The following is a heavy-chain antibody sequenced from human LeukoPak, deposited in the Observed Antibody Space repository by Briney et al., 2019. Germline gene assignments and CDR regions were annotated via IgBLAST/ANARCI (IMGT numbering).Heavy chain of an antibody. CDR2: INPNSGGT. V-gene: IGHV1-2*02. D-gene: IGHD7-27*01. Sequence: ASVKVSCKASGYTFTSYDINWVRQATGQGLEWMGWINPNSGGTNYAQKFQGRVTMTRDTSISTAYMELSRLRSDDTAVYYCARGPNWGSSDYWGQGTLVTVSS. CDR3: ARGPNWGSSDY. J-gene: IGHJ4*02. CDR1: GYTFTSYD.